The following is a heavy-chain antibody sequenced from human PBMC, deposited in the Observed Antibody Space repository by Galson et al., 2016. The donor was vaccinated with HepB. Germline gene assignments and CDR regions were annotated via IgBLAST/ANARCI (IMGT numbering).Heavy chain of an antibody. Sequence: SLRLSCAASGFSFSYYGMYWVRQAPGEGLVWVSGIKKDERTTYAHSVKARFTISRDNAKNTLYLQMNSLRVEDTAVYYCARGGVYCFDSWGQGALVTVSS. CDR3: ARGGVYCFDS. CDR1: GFSFSYYG. D-gene: IGHD1-26*01. V-gene: IGHV3-74*01. CDR2: IKKDERT. J-gene: IGHJ4*02.